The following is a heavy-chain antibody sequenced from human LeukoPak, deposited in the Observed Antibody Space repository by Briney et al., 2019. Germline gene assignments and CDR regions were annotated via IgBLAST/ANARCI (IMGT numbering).Heavy chain of an antibody. J-gene: IGHJ6*03. Sequence: PSETLSLTCAVYGGSFSGYYWSWIRQPPGKGLEWIGEINHSGSTNYNTSLKSRVTISVDTSKNQFSLKLSSVTAADTAVYYCAREGPYYDFWSGYLHKDYSYYMDVWGKGTTVTVSS. D-gene: IGHD3-3*01. CDR2: INHSGST. V-gene: IGHV4-34*01. CDR1: GGSFSGYY. CDR3: AREGPYYDFWSGYLHKDYSYYMDV.